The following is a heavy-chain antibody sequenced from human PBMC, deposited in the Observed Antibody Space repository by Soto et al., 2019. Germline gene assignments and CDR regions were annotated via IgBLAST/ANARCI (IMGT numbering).Heavy chain of an antibody. CDR1: CAPLSRGTYF. J-gene: IGHJ5*02. D-gene: IGHD5-18*01. V-gene: IGHV4-61*03. CDR3: ARGAGFSYASTWFDI. CDR2: IYLNGST. Sequence: LEAPSLPCNGFCAPLSRGTYFWGWIRQPPRKGLEWVGHIYLNGSTKYNPSLNYRVTISVDTSKNNFSLQLSSVTAADTAVYYCARGAGFSYASTWFDIWGQGTPVTVSS.